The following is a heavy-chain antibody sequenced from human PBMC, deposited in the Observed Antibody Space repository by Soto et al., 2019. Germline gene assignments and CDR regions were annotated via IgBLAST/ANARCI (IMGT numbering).Heavy chain of an antibody. CDR1: GFTFSSYA. J-gene: IGHJ4*02. CDR3: AKLGAASNTVY. V-gene: IGHV3-23*01. CDR2: ISGSGAGT. Sequence: GGSLRLSCAASGFTFSSYAMIWVRQTPGKGLEWVSAISGSGAGTYYADSVKGRFTISRDNSKNTLYLQMNSLRAEDTAEYYCAKLGAASNTVYWGQGTLVTVSS. D-gene: IGHD6-13*01.